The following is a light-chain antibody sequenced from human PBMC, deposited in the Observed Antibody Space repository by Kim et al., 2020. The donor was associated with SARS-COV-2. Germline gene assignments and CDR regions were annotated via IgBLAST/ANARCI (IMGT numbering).Light chain of an antibody. CDR1: SSNIGSKS. V-gene: IGLV1-44*01. J-gene: IGLJ2*01. CDR2: DNS. Sequence: QRVTIPCSGSSSNIGSKSVSWYQQLPGAAPKLLIYDNSQRPSGVPDRFSGSKSGTSASLAISGLQSEDEADYYCAAWDGSLNGVVFGGGTKVTVL. CDR3: AAWDGSLNGVV.